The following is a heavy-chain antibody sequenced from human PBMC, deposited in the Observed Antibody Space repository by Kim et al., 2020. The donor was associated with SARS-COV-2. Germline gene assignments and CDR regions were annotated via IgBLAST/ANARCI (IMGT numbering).Heavy chain of an antibody. D-gene: IGHD6-13*01. CDR1: GCSISSYY. J-gene: IGHJ4*02. Sequence: SETLSLTCTVSGCSISSYYWSWIRQPPGKGLEWIGYIYYSGSTNYNPSLKNRVTITVDTSKNKFSLKLSTMTAADTDVYYCSSINSTGYSSSWVWDYWGRGTLATVSS. V-gene: IGHV4-59*08. CDR3: SSINSTGYSSSWVWDY. CDR2: IYYSGST.